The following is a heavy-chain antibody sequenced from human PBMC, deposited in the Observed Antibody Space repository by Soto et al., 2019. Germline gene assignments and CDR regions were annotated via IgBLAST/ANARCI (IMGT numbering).Heavy chain of an antibody. J-gene: IGHJ5*02. CDR2: IWYDGSNK. CDR3: ARADAYNWFDP. V-gene: IGHV3-33*01. Sequence: GGSLRLSCAASGFTFSSYGMHWVRQAPGKGLEWVAVIWYDGSNKYYADSVEGRFTISRDNSKNTLYLQMNSLRAEDTAVYYCARADAYNWFDPWGQGTLVTVSS. CDR1: GFTFSSYG.